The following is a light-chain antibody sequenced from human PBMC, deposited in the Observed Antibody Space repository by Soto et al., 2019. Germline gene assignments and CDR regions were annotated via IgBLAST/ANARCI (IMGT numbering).Light chain of an antibody. CDR3: QQYDTLVS. CDR1: QEIRNY. V-gene: IGKV1-33*01. J-gene: IGKJ2*01. Sequence: DIQMTQSPASLSASVGDRVTITCQASQEIRNYLNWYQQKEGKAPKLLIYETSEVQTGVPSRFSGSRSGTDFTFTINSLQPEDIATYYCQQYDTLVSFGQGTKLEIK. CDR2: ETS.